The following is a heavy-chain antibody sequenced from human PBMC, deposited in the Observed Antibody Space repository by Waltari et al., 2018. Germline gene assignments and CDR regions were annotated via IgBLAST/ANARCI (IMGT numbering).Heavy chain of an antibody. CDR3: ARGKGSGSYYFY. CDR2: MNPNSGNT. V-gene: IGHV1-8*03. J-gene: IGHJ4*02. D-gene: IGHD3-10*01. CDR1: GYTFTRSD. Sequence: QVQLVQSGAEVTKPGASVKVSCQASGYTFTRSDINWVRQATGQGLEWMGWMNPNSGNTGYAQKFQGRVTITRNTSISTAYMELSSLRSEDTAVYYCARGKGSGSYYFYWGQGTLVTVSS.